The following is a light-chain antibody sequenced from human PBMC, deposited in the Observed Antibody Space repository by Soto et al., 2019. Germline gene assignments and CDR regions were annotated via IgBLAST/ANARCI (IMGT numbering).Light chain of an antibody. V-gene: IGKV3-20*01. CDR1: QSVSSSY. Sequence: EIVLTQSPGTLSLSPGERATLSCRASQSVSSSYLAWYQQKPGQAPRLLIYGASSRATGIPDRFSGGGSGTDFTLTISRLEPEDFAVYYYQQYGSSPRTFGQGTKLEIK. J-gene: IGKJ2*01. CDR2: GAS. CDR3: QQYGSSPRT.